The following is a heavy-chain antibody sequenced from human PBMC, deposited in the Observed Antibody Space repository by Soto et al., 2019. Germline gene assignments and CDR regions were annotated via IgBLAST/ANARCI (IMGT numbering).Heavy chain of an antibody. J-gene: IGHJ6*02. CDR2: IIPVFRSA. CDR3: ARRYCASDNCPLFYYFVDL. V-gene: IGHV1-69*13. CDR1: GGTFNKFA. D-gene: IGHD2-21*02. Sequence: SVKVSCKASGGTFNKFAFSWLRQAPGQGFEWMGGIIPVFRSANYAQRFRGRITITADEYTSTVYLYLNDLRSDDTAVYYCARRYCASDNCPLFYYFVDLWGLGTTVTVSS.